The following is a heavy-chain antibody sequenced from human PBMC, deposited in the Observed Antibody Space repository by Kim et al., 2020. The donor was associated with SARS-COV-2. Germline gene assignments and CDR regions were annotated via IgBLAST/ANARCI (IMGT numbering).Heavy chain of an antibody. CDR3: AAGYCSSTSCSRVYYYGMDV. J-gene: IGHJ6*02. CDR2: IVVGSGNT. CDR1: GFTFTSSA. Sequence: SVKVSCKASGFTFTSSAMQWVRQARGQRLEWIGWIVVGSGNTNYAQKFQERVTITRDMSTSTAYMELSSLRSEDTAVYYCAAGYCSSTSCSRVYYYGMDVWGQGTTVTVSS. V-gene: IGHV1-58*02. D-gene: IGHD2-2*01.